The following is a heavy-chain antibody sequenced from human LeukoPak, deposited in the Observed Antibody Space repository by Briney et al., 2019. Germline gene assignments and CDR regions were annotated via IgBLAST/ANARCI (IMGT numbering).Heavy chain of an antibody. J-gene: IGHJ6*03. D-gene: IGHD1-26*01. Sequence: SVKASCKASGDIFNSYSVSWVRQAPAQRLEWMGGIIPMFGSTNYAQKFEGRVTITTDQPTTTVYMELTRLTSEDTAVYYCARVGRSRGALPNFYYYMYVWGKGTTATVSS. V-gene: IGHV1-69*05. CDR1: GDIFNSYS. CDR3: ARVGRSRGALPNFYYYMYV. CDR2: IIPMFGST.